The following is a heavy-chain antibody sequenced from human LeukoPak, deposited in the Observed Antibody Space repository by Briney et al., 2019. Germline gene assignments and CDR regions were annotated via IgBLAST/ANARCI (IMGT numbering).Heavy chain of an antibody. J-gene: IGHJ3*01. Sequence: PGGSLRLSCAASGFSLKTYNTNWVRQAPGKGLEWVSSMTSSRYIYYADSVKGRFTISRDDANNLVFLQMHSLRAEDTAIYYCTRDQFFDYDNDDAFDVWGQGTKVIVSS. CDR2: MTSSRYI. V-gene: IGHV3-21*04. D-gene: IGHD3-22*01. CDR1: GFSLKTYN. CDR3: TRDQFFDYDNDDAFDV.